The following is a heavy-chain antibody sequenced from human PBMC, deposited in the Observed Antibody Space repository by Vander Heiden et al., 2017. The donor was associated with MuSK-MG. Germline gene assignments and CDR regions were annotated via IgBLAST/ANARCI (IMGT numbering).Heavy chain of an antibody. J-gene: IGHJ4*02. CDR2: INTDGIST. V-gene: IGHV3-74*01. D-gene: IGHD2-2*01. Sequence: EVQLVESVGGLVQPGGSLRLSCAASGFSFSRYWLHWVRQVPGKGLVWVSRINTDGISTTYADYVKGRFTISRDNAKNTVYLEMNNLRGEDTAIYYCARGTEVVPAVSDYWGQGTLVTVSS. CDR1: GFSFSRYW. CDR3: ARGTEVVPAVSDY.